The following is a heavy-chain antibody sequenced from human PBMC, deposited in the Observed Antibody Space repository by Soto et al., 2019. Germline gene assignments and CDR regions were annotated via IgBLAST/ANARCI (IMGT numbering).Heavy chain of an antibody. J-gene: IGHJ4*02. D-gene: IGHD2-2*02. CDR1: GGSISSYY. V-gene: IGHV4-59*01. Sequence: SETLSLTCTVSGGSISSYYWSWIRQPPGKGLEWIGYIYYSGSTNYNPSLKSRVTISVDTSKNQFSLKLSSVTAADTAVYYCARAGRYCSSTSCYIFGYWGQGTLVTVSS. CDR2: IYYSGST. CDR3: ARAGRYCSSTSCYIFGY.